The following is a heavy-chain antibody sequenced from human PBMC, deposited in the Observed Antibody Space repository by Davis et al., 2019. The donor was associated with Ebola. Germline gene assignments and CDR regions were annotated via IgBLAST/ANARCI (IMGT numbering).Heavy chain of an antibody. D-gene: IGHD6-25*01. CDR1: GVPFRGYY. CDR3: ARGGGYGGYGMDV. Sequence: MLSETLSLTCAVYGVPFRGYYWNWIRQPPGKGLEWIGEINHSGRTNYNPSLKSRVTMSVDTSKNQFSLRVRSVTAADTAVYYCARGGGYGGYGMDVWGQGTTVTVSS. J-gene: IGHJ6*02. V-gene: IGHV4-34*01. CDR2: INHSGRT.